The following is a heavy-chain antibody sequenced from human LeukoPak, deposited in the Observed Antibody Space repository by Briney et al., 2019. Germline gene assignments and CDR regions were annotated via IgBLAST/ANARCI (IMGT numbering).Heavy chain of an antibody. CDR2: IYTSGST. Sequence: SQTLSLTCTVSGGSISSGSYYWSWIRQPARKGLEWIGRIYTSGSTNYNPSLKSRVTISVDTSKNQFSLKLSSVAAADTAVYYCVGATHAFDIWGQGTMVTVSS. V-gene: IGHV4-61*02. J-gene: IGHJ3*02. CDR1: GGSISSGSYY. CDR3: VGATHAFDI.